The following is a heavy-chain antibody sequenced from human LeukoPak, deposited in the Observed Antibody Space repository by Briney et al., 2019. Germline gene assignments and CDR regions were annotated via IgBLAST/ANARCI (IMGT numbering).Heavy chain of an antibody. CDR2: IYPGDSDT. J-gene: IGHJ2*01. V-gene: IGHV5-51*01. CDR1: GYSFTSYW. Sequence: GESLKISCKGSGYSFTSYWIGWVRQMPGKGLEWMGIIYPGDSDTRYSPSFQGQVTISADKSISTAYLQWSSLKASDTAMYYCARFKCITIFGVAETCWYFDLWGRGTLVTVSS. D-gene: IGHD3-3*01. CDR3: ARFKCITIFGVAETCWYFDL.